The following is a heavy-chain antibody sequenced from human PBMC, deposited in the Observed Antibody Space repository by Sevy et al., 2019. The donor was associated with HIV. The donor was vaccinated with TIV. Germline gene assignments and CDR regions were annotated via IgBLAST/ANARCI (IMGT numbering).Heavy chain of an antibody. CDR3: ATEGLSGYDAPFAY. Sequence: GGSLRLSCAASGFTFSNYAMSWVRQAPGKGLEWVSAISGRGGRIYYADSVKGRCTISRDNSKNTLYLQMNGLRAEDTAVYYCATEGLSGYDAPFAYWGQGTLVTVSS. CDR1: GFTFSNYA. D-gene: IGHD5-12*01. V-gene: IGHV3-23*01. CDR2: ISGRGGRI. J-gene: IGHJ4*02.